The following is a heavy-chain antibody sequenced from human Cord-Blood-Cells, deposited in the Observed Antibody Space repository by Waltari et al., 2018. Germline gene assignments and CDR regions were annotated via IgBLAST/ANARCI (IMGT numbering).Heavy chain of an antibody. D-gene: IGHD3-10*01. CDR3: ARGPYGSGRFKYYYYYYMDV. J-gene: IGHJ6*03. Sequence: QVQLQESGPGLVKPSQTLSLTCTVSGGSISSGDYYWSWIRQPPGKGLEWIGYIYYSGSTYYNPSLKSRVTISVDTSKNQFSLKLSSVTAADTAMYYCARGPYGSGRFKYYYYYYMDVWGKGTTVTVSS. CDR1: GGSISSGDYY. CDR2: IYYSGST. V-gene: IGHV4-30-4*08.